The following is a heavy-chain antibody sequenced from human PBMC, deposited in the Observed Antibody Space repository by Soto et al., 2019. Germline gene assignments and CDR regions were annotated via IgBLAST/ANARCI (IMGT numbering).Heavy chain of an antibody. Sequence: GASVKVSCKASGYTFTSYAMHWVLQAPGQRAEWMGWINAGNGNTKYSQKFQGRVTITRDTSASTAYMELSSLRSEDTAVYYCARRVSDYYDSSGYYYGLDPWGQGTLVTVSS. CDR3: ARRVSDYYDSSGYYYGLDP. CDR1: GYTFTSYA. V-gene: IGHV1-3*01. J-gene: IGHJ5*02. D-gene: IGHD3-22*01. CDR2: INAGNGNT.